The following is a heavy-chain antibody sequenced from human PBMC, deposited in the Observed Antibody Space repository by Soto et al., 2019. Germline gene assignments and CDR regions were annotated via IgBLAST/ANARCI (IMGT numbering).Heavy chain of an antibody. CDR2: SRNRVKSFTK. CDR3: ARASTPDSTGYDY. V-gene: IGHV3-72*01. J-gene: IGHJ4*02. Sequence: EVQLVESGGGLVQPGGSLRLSCAASGFTLSDHYLDWVRQAPGKGLEWVGRSRNRVKSFTKAYAASVRGRFTFSRDDSTNSLYLQMNTLKTHDTAVYYCARASTPDSTGYDYWGQGTLVTVSS. D-gene: IGHD3-3*01. CDR1: GFTLSDHY.